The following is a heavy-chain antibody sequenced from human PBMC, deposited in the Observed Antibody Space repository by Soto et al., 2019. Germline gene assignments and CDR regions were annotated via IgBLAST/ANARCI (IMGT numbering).Heavy chain of an antibody. D-gene: IGHD3-9*01. V-gene: IGHV4-30-4*01. Sequence: PSETLSLTCTVSGGSISSGDYYWGWIRQPPGKGLEWIGYIYYSGSTYYNPSLKSRVTISVDTSKNQFSLKLSSVTAADTAVYYCARAYYDILTGYAGGNGMDVWGQGTTVTVSS. CDR1: GGSISSGDYY. CDR3: ARAYYDILTGYAGGNGMDV. J-gene: IGHJ6*02. CDR2: IYYSGST.